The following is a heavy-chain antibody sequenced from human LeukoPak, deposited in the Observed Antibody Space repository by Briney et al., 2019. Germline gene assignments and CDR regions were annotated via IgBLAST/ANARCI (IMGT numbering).Heavy chain of an antibody. J-gene: IGHJ5*02. CDR3: ARGTPPWDWWELPQFDP. Sequence: PSETLSLTCTVSGGSTSSYYWSWIRQPPGKGLEWIGYIYYSGSTNYNPSLKSRVTISVDTSKNQFSLKLSSVTAADTAVYYCARGTPPWDWWELPQFDPWDQGTLVTVSS. V-gene: IGHV4-59*01. D-gene: IGHD1-26*01. CDR1: GGSTSSYY. CDR2: IYYSGST.